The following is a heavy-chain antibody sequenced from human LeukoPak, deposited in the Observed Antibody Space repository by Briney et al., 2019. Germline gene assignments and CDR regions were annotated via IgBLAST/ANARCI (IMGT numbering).Heavy chain of an antibody. CDR2: IWYDGSNK. CDR3: AKSLGTGTTAAEYFQH. V-gene: IGHV3-33*06. CDR1: GFTFSSYG. Sequence: GGSLRLSXAASGFTFSSYGMHWVRQAPGKGLEWVAVIWYDGSNKYYADSVKGRFTISRDNSKNTLYLQMNSLRAEDTAVYYCAKSLGTGTTAAEYFQHWGQCTLVTVSS. D-gene: IGHD1-7*01. J-gene: IGHJ1*01.